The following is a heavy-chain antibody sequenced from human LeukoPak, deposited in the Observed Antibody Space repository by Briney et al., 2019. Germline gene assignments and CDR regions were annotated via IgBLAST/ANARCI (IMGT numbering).Heavy chain of an antibody. J-gene: IGHJ4*02. D-gene: IGHD3-22*01. CDR2: INPSGGST. CDR3: ARAHSSSAYYYASSDPFDY. Sequence: ASVKVSCKASGYTFTSYYMHWVRQAPGQGLEWMGIINPSGGSTSYAQKFQGRVTMTRDTSTSTVYMELSSPRSEDTAVYYCARAHSSSAYYYASSDPFDYWGQGTLVTVSS. V-gene: IGHV1-46*03. CDR1: GYTFTSYY.